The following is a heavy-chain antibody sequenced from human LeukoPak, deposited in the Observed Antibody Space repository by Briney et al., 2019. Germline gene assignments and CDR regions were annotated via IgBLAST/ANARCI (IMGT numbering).Heavy chain of an antibody. J-gene: IGHJ4*02. CDR3: AKDPNYYDSSGYFFDY. Sequence: GGSLRLSCAASGFTFDDYAMHWVRHAPGKGLEWVSGISWNSGSIVYADSVKGRFTISRDNAKNSLYLQMNSLRAEDTALYYCAKDPNYYDSSGYFFDYWGQGTLVTVSS. CDR2: ISWNSGSI. CDR1: GFTFDDYA. D-gene: IGHD3-22*01. V-gene: IGHV3-9*01.